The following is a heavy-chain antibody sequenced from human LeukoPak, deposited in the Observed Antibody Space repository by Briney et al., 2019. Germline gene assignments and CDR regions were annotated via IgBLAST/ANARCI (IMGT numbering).Heavy chain of an antibody. D-gene: IGHD4-17*01. Sequence: SETLSLTCAVYGGSFSGYYWSWIRQPPGKGLEWIGEINHSGSTNYNPSLKSRVTISVDTSKNQFSLKLSSVTAADTAVYYCARAGWATVTKGSWFGPWGQGTLVTVSS. CDR1: GGSFSGYY. J-gene: IGHJ5*02. V-gene: IGHV4-34*01. CDR2: INHSGST. CDR3: ARAGWATVTKGSWFGP.